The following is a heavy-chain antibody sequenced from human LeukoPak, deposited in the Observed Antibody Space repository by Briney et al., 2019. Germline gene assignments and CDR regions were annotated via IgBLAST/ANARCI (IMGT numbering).Heavy chain of an antibody. V-gene: IGHV1-69*13. D-gene: IGHD3-3*01. Sequence: GASVKVSCKASGGTFSSYAISWVRQAPGQGLEWMGGVIPLFGAANYAQKFQGRGTITADESTSTAYMELSSLRSEDTAVYYCAASSNYYDFWSGYYLGWFDPWGQGTLVTVSS. J-gene: IGHJ5*02. CDR3: AASSNYYDFWSGYYLGWFDP. CDR2: VIPLFGAA. CDR1: GGTFSSYA.